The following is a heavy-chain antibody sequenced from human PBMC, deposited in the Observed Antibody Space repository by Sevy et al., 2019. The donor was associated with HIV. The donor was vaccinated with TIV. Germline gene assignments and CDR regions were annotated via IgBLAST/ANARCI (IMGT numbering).Heavy chain of an antibody. J-gene: IGHJ4*02. D-gene: IGHD6-13*01. CDR1: GYTFTSYG. CDR2: ISAYNGNT. Sequence: ASVKVSCKASGYTFTSYGINWVRQAPAQGLEWMGWISAYNGNTNYAQKLQGRVTMTTDTSTSTAYMELRSLRSDDTAVYYCVRDLGEEWEQQLVKPQFGYWGQGTLVTVSS. CDR3: VRDLGEEWEQQLVKPQFGY. V-gene: IGHV1-18*01.